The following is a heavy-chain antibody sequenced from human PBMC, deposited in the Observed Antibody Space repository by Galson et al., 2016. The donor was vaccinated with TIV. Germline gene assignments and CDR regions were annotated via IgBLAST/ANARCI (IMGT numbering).Heavy chain of an antibody. J-gene: IGHJ4*02. V-gene: IGHV3-48*03. CDR2: INSRASDRTT. D-gene: IGHD2-21*02. Sequence: SLRLSCATSGFTFSDFEMDWVRQTPGKGLEWLAWINSRASDRTTYYADSAKGRFTISRDNAKNSVYLQMNNLRDEDTGIYYCARESLGGFDCSIDYWGQGILVTVSS. CDR1: GFTFSDFE. CDR3: ARESLGGFDCSIDY.